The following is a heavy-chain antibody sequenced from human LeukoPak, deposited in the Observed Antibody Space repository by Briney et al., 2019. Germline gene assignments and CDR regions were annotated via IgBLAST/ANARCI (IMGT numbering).Heavy chain of an antibody. CDR2: ITSGSDTI. Sequence: GGSLRLSCAASGFIFSSYSMSWVRQAPGKGLEWVSYITSGSDTIFYADSVKGRFTISRDNARNSLYLQMNSVGVEDTAVYYCVRRPVGAHPFDYWGQGTLVTVSS. CDR1: GFIFSSYS. J-gene: IGHJ4*02. CDR3: VRRPVGAHPFDY. V-gene: IGHV3-48*01. D-gene: IGHD1-26*01.